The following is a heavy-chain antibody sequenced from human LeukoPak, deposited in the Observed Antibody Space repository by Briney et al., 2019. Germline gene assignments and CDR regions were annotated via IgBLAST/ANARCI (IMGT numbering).Heavy chain of an antibody. Sequence: PSETLSLTCAVYGGSFSGYYWSWIRQPPGKGLEWIGEINHSGSTNYNPSLKSRVTISVDTSKNQFSLKLSSVTAADTAVYYCARGFWSGYYSGTLVNPYYNYYYMDVWGKGTTVTVSS. CDR2: INHSGST. J-gene: IGHJ6*03. CDR1: GGSFSGYY. CDR3: ARGFWSGYYSGTLVNPYYNYYYMDV. V-gene: IGHV4-34*01. D-gene: IGHD3-3*01.